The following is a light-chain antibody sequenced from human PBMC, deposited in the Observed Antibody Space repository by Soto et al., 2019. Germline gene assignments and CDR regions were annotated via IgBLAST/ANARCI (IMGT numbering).Light chain of an antibody. Sequence: EIVMTQSPATLSVSPGERATLSCRASQSVSSNLAWYQQKLGQAPRLLIYGASTRATGIPARFSGSGSGTEFTLTISSLQSEDFAVYYCQQYNNWLGTFGQGTKVEIK. CDR3: QQYNNWLGT. J-gene: IGKJ1*01. CDR1: QSVSSN. CDR2: GAS. V-gene: IGKV3-15*01.